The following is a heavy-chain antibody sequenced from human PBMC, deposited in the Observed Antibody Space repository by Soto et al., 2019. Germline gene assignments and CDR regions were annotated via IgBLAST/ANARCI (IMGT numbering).Heavy chain of an antibody. V-gene: IGHV3-9*01. CDR2: ISWNSGSI. D-gene: IGHD3-10*01. CDR3: AKDSVWFGELLLGYYMDV. CDR1: GFTCDDYA. J-gene: IGHJ6*03. Sequence: EVQLVESGGGLVQPGRSLRLSCAASGFTCDDYAMHWVRQAPGKGLELVSGISWNSGSIGYADSVKGRFNISRDNAKNSLYLQMNSLRAEDTALYYCAKDSVWFGELLLGYYMDVWGKGTTVTVSS.